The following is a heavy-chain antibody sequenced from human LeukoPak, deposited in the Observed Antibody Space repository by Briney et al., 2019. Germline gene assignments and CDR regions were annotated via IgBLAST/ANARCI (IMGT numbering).Heavy chain of an antibody. D-gene: IGHD3-3*01. CDR1: GLTFSNMK. J-gene: IGHJ4*02. Sequence: GGSLRLSCAVSGLTFSNMKMNWVRQAPGKGLEWVSYISAGGRTTFYADSVTGRFTISRDNAKNSLYLQMSSLRVEDTAVYYCASWAGNTQSDSWSGPFDYWGQGSLVTVSS. CDR2: ISAGGRTT. CDR3: ASWAGNTQSDSWSGPFDY. V-gene: IGHV3-48*03.